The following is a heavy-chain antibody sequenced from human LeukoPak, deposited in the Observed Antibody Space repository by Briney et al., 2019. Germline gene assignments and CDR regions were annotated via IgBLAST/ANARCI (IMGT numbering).Heavy chain of an antibody. CDR1: GGSISSGDYS. CDR3: AREEIQLWFDY. J-gene: IGHJ5*01. Sequence: PSETLSLTCTVSGGSISSGDYSWSWIRQPPGKGLEWIGYISYSGSTYYNPSLKSRVTISVDTSKDQFSLKLSSVTAADTAVYYCAREEIQLWFDYWGQGILLTVSS. V-gene: IGHV4-30-4*08. D-gene: IGHD5-18*01. CDR2: ISYSGST.